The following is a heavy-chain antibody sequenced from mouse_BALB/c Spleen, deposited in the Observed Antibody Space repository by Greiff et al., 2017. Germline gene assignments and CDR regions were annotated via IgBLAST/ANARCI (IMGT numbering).Heavy chain of an antibody. CDR1: GYTFTDYN. CDR2: IYPYNGGT. J-gene: IGHJ3*01. D-gene: IGHD1-1*01. Sequence: EVQLQQSGPELVKPGASVKISCKASGYTFTDYNMHWVKQSHGKSLEWIGYIYPYNGGTGYNQKFKSKATLTVDNSSSTAYMELRSLTSEDSAVYYCARDRFITTVEFAYWGQGTLVTVSA. CDR3: ARDRFITTVEFAY. V-gene: IGHV1S29*02.